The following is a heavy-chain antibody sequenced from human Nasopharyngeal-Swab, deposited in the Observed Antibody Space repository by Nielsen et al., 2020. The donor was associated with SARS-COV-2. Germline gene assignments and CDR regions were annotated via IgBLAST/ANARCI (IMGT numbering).Heavy chain of an antibody. CDR3: ARDGPGGWFLDY. Sequence: ASVKVSCKASGYTFVSYTISWVRQAPGQGLEWMGIITPSGGSTNYAQKFQGRVTMTSDTSTSTVYMYLSSLRSEDTAVYYCARDGPGGWFLDYWGQGTLVTVSS. CDR1: GYTFVSYT. J-gene: IGHJ4*02. V-gene: IGHV1-46*01. CDR2: ITPSGGST. D-gene: IGHD6-19*01.